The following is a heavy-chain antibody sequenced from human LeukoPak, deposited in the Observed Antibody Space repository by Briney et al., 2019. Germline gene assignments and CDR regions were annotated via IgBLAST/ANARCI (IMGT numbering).Heavy chain of an antibody. J-gene: IGHJ4*02. Sequence: ASVKVSCKASGYTFTGYYMHWVRQAPGQGLEWMGWINPNSGGTNYAQKFQHRVTMTRDTSISTAYMELSRLRPDDTAVYYCARDRSTYYYGSLSYGDYWGQGTLVTVSS. CDR2: INPNSGGT. D-gene: IGHD3-10*01. CDR1: GYTFTGYY. CDR3: ARDRSTYYYGSLSYGDY. V-gene: IGHV1-2*02.